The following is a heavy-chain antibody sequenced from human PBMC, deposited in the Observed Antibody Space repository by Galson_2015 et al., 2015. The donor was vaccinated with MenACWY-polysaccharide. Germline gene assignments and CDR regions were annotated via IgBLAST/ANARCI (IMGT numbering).Heavy chain of an antibody. CDR1: GGSISRSRHY. V-gene: IGHV4-39*07. D-gene: IGHD3-10*01. CDR3: ARDSHYYGSGSRGWFDP. Sequence: TLSLTCTVSGGSISRSRHYWGWTRQPPGKGLEWIGSIYDSGKTYYNPSLKSRGTISVDTSRNQFSLKLSSVTAADTAVYWCARDSHYYGSGSRGWFDPWGQGTLVSVSS. CDR2: IYDSGKT. J-gene: IGHJ5*02.